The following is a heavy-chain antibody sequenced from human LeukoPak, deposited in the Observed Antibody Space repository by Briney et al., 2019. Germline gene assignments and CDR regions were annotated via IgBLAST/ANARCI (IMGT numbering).Heavy chain of an antibody. CDR3: TREDCSGGSCYPGVY. D-gene: IGHD2-15*01. CDR1: GGTFSSYA. Sequence: ASVKVSCKASGGTFSSYAISWVRQAPGQGLEWMGRIIPILGIANYAQKFQGRVTITADKSTSTAYMELSSLRSDDTDVYYCTREDCSGGSCYPGVYWGQGTLVTVSS. CDR2: IIPILGIA. J-gene: IGHJ4*02. V-gene: IGHV1-69*04.